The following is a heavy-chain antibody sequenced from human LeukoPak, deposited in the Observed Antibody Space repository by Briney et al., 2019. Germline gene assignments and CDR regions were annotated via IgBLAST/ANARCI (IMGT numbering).Heavy chain of an antibody. CDR1: GYTLTELS. CDR3: AKDLDPYTFIWTPAELDP. D-gene: IGHD2-2*02. V-gene: IGHV1-24*01. Sequence: ASVKVSCKVSGYTLTELSMHWVRQAPGKGLEWMGGFDPEDGETIYAQKFQGRVTMTEDTSTDTAYMELSSLRSEDSAVYYCAKDLDPYTFIWTPAELDPWGQGTLVTVSS. J-gene: IGHJ5*02. CDR2: FDPEDGET.